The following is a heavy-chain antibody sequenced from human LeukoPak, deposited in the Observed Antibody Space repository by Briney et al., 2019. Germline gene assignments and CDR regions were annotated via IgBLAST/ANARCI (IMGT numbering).Heavy chain of an antibody. D-gene: IGHD7-27*01. CDR3: ARDNWGSLDY. CDR1: GSSISSHS. CDR2: DSNNGNI. V-gene: IGHV4-59*11. Sequence: SETLSLTCTVSGSSISSHSRGWVRQPPGKGLEWIGYDSNNGNINYNPALKSRGTISVDTSKRQFSLKLRSVTAADTAVYYCARDNWGSLDYWGQGTLVTVSS. J-gene: IGHJ4*02.